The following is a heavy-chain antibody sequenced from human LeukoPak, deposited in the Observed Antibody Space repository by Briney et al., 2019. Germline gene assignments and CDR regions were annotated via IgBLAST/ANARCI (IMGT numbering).Heavy chain of an antibody. CDR2: IWYDGSNK. J-gene: IGHJ4*02. V-gene: IGHV3-33*01. CDR3: ARITVTSSSDY. D-gene: IGHD4-17*01. Sequence: GGSPRLSCAASGFTFGSYGMHWVRQAPGKGLDWLAVIWYDGSNKNYAESVKGRFTISRDNSKNTLYLQMNSLRAEDTAVYYCARITVTSSSDYWGQGTLVTVSS. CDR1: GFTFGSYG.